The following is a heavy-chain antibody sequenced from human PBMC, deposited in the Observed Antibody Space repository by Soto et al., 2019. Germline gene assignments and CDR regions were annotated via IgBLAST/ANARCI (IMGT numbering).Heavy chain of an antibody. V-gene: IGHV1-24*01. Sequence: ASVKVSCKVSGYTLTELSMHWVRQAPGKGLEWMGGFDPEDGETIYAQKIQGRVTMTEDTSTDTAYMELSSLRSEDTAVYYSATLPFIFVYGVYVSTSWGGGTLVTVSS. CDR1: GYTLTELS. CDR3: ATLPFIFVYGVYVSTS. CDR2: FDPEDGET. J-gene: IGHJ4*02. D-gene: IGHD3-16*01.